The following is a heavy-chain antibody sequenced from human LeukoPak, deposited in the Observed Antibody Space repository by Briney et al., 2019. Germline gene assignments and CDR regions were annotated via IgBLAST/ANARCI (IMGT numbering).Heavy chain of an antibody. V-gene: IGHV3-74*01. D-gene: IGHD3-22*01. CDR1: GFTFSSYW. Sequence: GSLRLSCAASGFTFSSYWMHWVRQGPGKGLVWVSRINSDGSSTSYADSVKGRFTISRDNAKNTLYLQMNSLRAEDTAVYYCARGGDSSAFNWFDPWGQGTLVTVSS. CDR3: ARGGDSSAFNWFDP. CDR2: INSDGSST. J-gene: IGHJ5*02.